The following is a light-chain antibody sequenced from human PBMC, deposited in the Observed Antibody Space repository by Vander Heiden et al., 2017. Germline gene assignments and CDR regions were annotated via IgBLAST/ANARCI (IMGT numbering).Light chain of an antibody. CDR3: QQRHAWPIT. J-gene: IGKJ4*01. CDR1: QSVTYE. V-gene: IGKV3-11*01. Sequence: EIVLIQSPATLSLSPGERATLSCSASQSVTYELAWYQQKPGQAPRLLIHDISNRATGIPARFSGSGSGTDFTLTISSLEPEDFAVYYCQQRHAWPITFGGGTKVEIK. CDR2: DIS.